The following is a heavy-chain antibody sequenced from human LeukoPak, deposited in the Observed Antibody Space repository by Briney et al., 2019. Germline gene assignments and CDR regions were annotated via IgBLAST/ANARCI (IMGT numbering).Heavy chain of an antibody. CDR3: ARAVISIFDN. CDR2: I. Sequence: GSLRLSCAASGFTFSSYAMHWVRQAPGKGLEWVSYIQYADSVKGRFTISRDNAENSLYLQMNSLGVEDTAVYYCARAVISIFDNWGQGTLVTVSS. J-gene: IGHJ4*02. V-gene: IGHV3-48*01. D-gene: IGHD3-3*02. CDR1: GFTFSSYA.